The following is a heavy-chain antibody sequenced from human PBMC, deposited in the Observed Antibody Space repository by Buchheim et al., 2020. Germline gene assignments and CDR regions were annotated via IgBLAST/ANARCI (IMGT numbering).Heavy chain of an antibody. Sequence: QVQLQESGPGLVKPSETLSLTCTVSGGSISSYYWSWIRQPPGKGLEWIGYIYYSGSTNYNPSLKSRVTISVDTSKNQFSLKLSSVTAADTAVYYCARGSTVVTPSYFDYWGQGTL. CDR2: IYYSGST. CDR3: ARGSTVVTPSYFDY. V-gene: IGHV4-59*01. J-gene: IGHJ4*02. CDR1: GGSISSYY. D-gene: IGHD4-23*01.